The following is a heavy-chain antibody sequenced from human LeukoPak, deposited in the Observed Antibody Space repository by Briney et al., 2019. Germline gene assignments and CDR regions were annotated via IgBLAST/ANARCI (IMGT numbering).Heavy chain of an antibody. Sequence: PSETLSLTCAVSGYSISNGYYWVWIRQPPGRGLEWIGSLYHSDSAYYNTSLRSRVSMSVDTSKNQFSLKLSSVTAADTAVYYCAKTYRRAANIVAFDIWGQGTMVTVSS. V-gene: IGHV4-38-2*01. CDR1: GYSISNGYY. J-gene: IGHJ3*02. D-gene: IGHD1-14*01. CDR2: LYHSDSA. CDR3: AKTYRRAANIVAFDI.